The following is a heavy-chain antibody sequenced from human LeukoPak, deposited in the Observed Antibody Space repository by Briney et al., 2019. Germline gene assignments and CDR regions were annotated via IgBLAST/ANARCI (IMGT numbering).Heavy chain of an antibody. Sequence: GGSLRLSCAASGFTLTSYWMHWVRQAPGKGLVWVSRINTDGSSTSYADSVKGRFTISRDNAKNTLYLQMNSLRAEDTAVYYCARDTYDSSGYYYGPFDYWGQGTLVTVSS. CDR1: GFTLTSYW. CDR3: ARDTYDSSGYYYGPFDY. D-gene: IGHD3-22*01. J-gene: IGHJ4*02. V-gene: IGHV3-74*01. CDR2: INTDGSST.